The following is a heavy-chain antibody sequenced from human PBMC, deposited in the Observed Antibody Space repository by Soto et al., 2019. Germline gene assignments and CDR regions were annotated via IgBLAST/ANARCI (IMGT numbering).Heavy chain of an antibody. CDR1: GYTFTTYG. J-gene: IGHJ6*02. CDR2: INGYNGNA. V-gene: IGHV1-18*01. D-gene: IGHD3-16*01. CDR3: ARMGDVTYYYYGMDV. Sequence: GASVKVSCKASGYTFTTYGVSWVRQAPGQGLEWLGWINGYNGNAKYAENLQGRVTMTTDTSTSTAYMELRSLRSDDTAVYYCARMGDVTYYYYGMDVWGQGTTVTVSS.